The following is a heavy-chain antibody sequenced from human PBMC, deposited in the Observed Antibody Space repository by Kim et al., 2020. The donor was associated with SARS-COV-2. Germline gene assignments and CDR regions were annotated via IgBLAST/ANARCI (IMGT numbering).Heavy chain of an antibody. CDR1: GGSFRGYY. Sequence: SETLSLTCAVYGGSFRGYYWSWIRQPPGKGLEWIGEINHIGSINYNASLKSRVTISVDTSKNQFSLKLSSVTAADTAVYYCARTDSSGWYFGYYYDYGMDVWGQGTTVTVSS. CDR3: ARTDSSGWYFGYYYDYGMDV. J-gene: IGHJ6*02. CDR2: INHIGSI. D-gene: IGHD6-19*01. V-gene: IGHV4-34*01.